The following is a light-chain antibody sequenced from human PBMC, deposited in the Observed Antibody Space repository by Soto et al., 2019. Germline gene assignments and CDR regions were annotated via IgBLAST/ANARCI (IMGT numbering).Light chain of an antibody. CDR1: TGAVTSDTSGYY. CDR2: TTS. V-gene: IGLV7-43*01. Sequence: QTVVTQEPSLTVSPGGTVTLTCASSTGAVTSDTSGYYPNWFQQKPGQAPRSLIYTTSNKHSWTPARFSGSLLGGKAALTLSGVQPEDEAEYYCLPSAVVFGGGTKLTVL. CDR3: LPSAVV. J-gene: IGLJ2*01.